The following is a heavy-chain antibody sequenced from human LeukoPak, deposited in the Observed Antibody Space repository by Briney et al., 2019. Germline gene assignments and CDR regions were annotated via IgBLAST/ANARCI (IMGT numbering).Heavy chain of an antibody. J-gene: IGHJ4*02. CDR1: GFIVSSYW. V-gene: IGHV3-74*01. Sequence: SGGSLRLSCAASGFIVSSYWMHWVRQAPGKGLVWVSRINSDGSSTHYADSVKGRFTISRDNSKNTLYLQMNSLRAEDTAVYYCAKGPDALWFGVKWGDYWGQGTLVTVSS. CDR2: INSDGSST. D-gene: IGHD3-10*01. CDR3: AKGPDALWFGVKWGDY.